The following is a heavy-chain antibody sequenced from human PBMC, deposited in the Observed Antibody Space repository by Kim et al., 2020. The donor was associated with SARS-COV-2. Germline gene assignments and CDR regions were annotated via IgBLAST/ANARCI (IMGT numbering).Heavy chain of an antibody. CDR3: AKDKDHIRWLRFYYYGMDV. CDR1: GFTFDDYA. J-gene: IGHJ6*02. D-gene: IGHD5-12*01. V-gene: IGHV3-43*02. CDR2: ISGDGGST. Sequence: GGSLRLSCAASGFTFDDYAMHWVRQAPGKGLEWVSLISGDGGSTYYADSVKGRFTISRDNSKNSLYLQMNSLRTEDTALYYCAKDKDHIRWLRFYYYGMDVWGQGTTVTVSS.